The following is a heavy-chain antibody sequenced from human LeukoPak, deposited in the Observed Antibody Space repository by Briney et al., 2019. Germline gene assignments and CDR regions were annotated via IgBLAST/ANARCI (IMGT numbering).Heavy chain of an antibody. CDR2: ISGSGGST. CDR1: GFTFSTTG. Sequence: PGGSLRLSCAASGFTFSTTGMSWVRQAPGKGLEWVSAISGSGGSTDYADSVKGRFTISRDNSKNTLYLQMNGLRVEDTATYYCATLNTGNALIDNWGQGTLVTVSS. V-gene: IGHV3-23*01. J-gene: IGHJ4*02. CDR3: ATLNTGNALIDN. D-gene: IGHD2-8*02.